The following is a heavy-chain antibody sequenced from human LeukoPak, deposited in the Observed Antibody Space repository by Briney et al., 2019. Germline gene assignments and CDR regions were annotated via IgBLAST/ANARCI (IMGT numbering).Heavy chain of an antibody. Sequence: SETLSLTCTVSGGSISSYYWSWIRQPPGKGLEWIGYIYYSGSTNYNPSLKSRVTISVDTSKNQFSLKLSSVTAADTAVYYCARRADWFDPWGQGTLVTASS. CDR1: GGSISSYY. J-gene: IGHJ5*02. V-gene: IGHV4-59*08. CDR3: ARRADWFDP. CDR2: IYYSGST.